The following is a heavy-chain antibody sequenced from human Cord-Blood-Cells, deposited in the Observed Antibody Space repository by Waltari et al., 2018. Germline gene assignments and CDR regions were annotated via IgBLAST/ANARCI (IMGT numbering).Heavy chain of an antibody. V-gene: IGHV2-5*02. D-gene: IGHD4-17*01. CDR2: IYWDDDK. Sequence: QITLKESGPKMVKPTQTLTLTCSFSGFSFSTSGVGVCWIRQTPGKSLEWLALIYWDDDKRYSPTLKSRVTITKDTSKNQVVLTMTNMDPVDTATYYCAHRLGQYGDPYFDYWGQGTLVTVSS. CDR1: GFSFSTSGVG. J-gene: IGHJ4*02. CDR3: AHRLGQYGDPYFDY.